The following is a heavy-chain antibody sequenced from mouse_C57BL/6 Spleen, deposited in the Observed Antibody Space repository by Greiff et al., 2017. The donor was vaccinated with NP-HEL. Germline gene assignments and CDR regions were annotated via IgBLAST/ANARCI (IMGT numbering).Heavy chain of an antibody. V-gene: IGHV5-16*01. CDR1: GFTFSDYY. Sequence: EVQRVESEGGLVQPGSSMKLSCTASGFTFSDYYMAWVRQVPEKGLEWVANINYDGSSTYYLDSLKSRFIISRDNAKNILYLQMSSLKSEDTATYYCARLPFDYWGQGTTLTVSS. CDR3: ARLPFDY. D-gene: IGHD5-5*01. CDR2: INYDGSST. J-gene: IGHJ2*01.